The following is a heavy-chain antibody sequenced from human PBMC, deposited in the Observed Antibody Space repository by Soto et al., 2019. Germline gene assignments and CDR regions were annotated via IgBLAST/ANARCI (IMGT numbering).Heavy chain of an antibody. CDR2: INPNSGGT. V-gene: IGHV1-2*02. CDR3: ARVAVLASAGTRWFDP. CDR1: GYTFTGYY. D-gene: IGHD6-13*01. J-gene: IGHJ5*02. Sequence: ASVKVSFKACGYTFTGYYMHWLRLAPGQGLEWMGWINPNSGGTNYAQKFQGRVTMTRDTSISTAYMELSRLRSDDTAVYYCARVAVLASAGTRWFDPWGQGTLVTVSS.